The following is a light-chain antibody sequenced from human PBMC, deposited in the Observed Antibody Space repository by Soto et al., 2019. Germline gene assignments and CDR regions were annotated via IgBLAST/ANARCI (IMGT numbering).Light chain of an antibody. CDR3: QHGYSTVT. Sequence: DIQMTQPPSTLSASVGDRVTITCRASQTITRWMAWYQQKPGKAPKLLIYDASTLESGVPSRFIGSRSGTEFTLSISSLQPDDFATYNCQHGYSTVTCGQGTRWRL. CDR2: DAS. CDR1: QTITRW. V-gene: IGKV1-5*01. J-gene: IGKJ5*01.